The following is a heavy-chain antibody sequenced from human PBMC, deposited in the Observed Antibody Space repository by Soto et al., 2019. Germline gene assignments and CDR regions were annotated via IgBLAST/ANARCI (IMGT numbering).Heavy chain of an antibody. CDR2: IYWDDDK. CDR3: AHRGYMYGNWDHGYFDY. D-gene: IGHD5-18*01. V-gene: IGHV2-5*02. CDR1: GFSLTTSGVG. Sequence: SGPTLVNPTQTLALTCTFSGFSLTTSGVGVGWIRKTPGKALEWLAVIYWDDDKRYNLSLKNRLTITKDTSKNQVVLIMADVDPVDSGTFFCAHRGYMYGNWDHGYFDYWGQGTLVTVSS. J-gene: IGHJ4*02.